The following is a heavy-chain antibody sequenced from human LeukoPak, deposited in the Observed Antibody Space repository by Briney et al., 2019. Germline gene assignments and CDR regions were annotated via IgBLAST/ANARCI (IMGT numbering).Heavy chain of an antibody. V-gene: IGHV4-39*07. J-gene: IGHJ5*02. CDR3: AREPDA. Sequence: PSETLSLTCTVSGDSISGSNYHWGWIRQPPGKGLEWLGTVHHTGRAFYNPSLRGRTTVSVDTSKNQFSLKLTSVTAADTAAYYCAREPDAWGQGTLVTVSS. CDR2: VHHTGRA. CDR1: GDSISGSNYH.